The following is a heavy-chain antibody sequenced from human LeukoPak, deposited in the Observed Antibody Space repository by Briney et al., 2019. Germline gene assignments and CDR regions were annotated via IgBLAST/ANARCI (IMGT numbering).Heavy chain of an antibody. Sequence: SQTPSLTCAISGDSVSTNSATWTWLRQSPLRGLEWLGRTYYRSKWNNDYAVSMKSRITINPDTSKNQFSLQLNSVTPEDTAVYYCARLVGASWFDSWGQGTLVTVSS. CDR3: ARLVGASWFDS. CDR1: GDSVSTNSAT. CDR2: TYYRSKWNN. V-gene: IGHV6-1*01. D-gene: IGHD1-26*01. J-gene: IGHJ5*01.